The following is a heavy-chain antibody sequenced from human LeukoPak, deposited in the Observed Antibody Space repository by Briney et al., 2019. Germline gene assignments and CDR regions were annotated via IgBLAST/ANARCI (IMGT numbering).Heavy chain of an antibody. J-gene: IGHJ4*02. V-gene: IGHV3-23*01. CDR3: AKDLSGYLYYFDY. Sequence: GGSLRLSCAASGFTFSSYAMSWVRQAPGKGLEWVSAIRGSGGSTYYADSVKGRFTISRDNSKNTLYLQMNSLRAEGTAVYYCAKDLSGYLYYFDYWGQGTLVTVSS. CDR2: IRGSGGST. D-gene: IGHD5-18*01. CDR1: GFTFSSYA.